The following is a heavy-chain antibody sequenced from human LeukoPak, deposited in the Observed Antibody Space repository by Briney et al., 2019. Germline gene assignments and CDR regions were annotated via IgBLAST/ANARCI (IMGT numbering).Heavy chain of an antibody. D-gene: IGHD1-1*01. CDR1: GFTLSNSW. CDR2: MNQDGSSI. Sequence: GGSLRLSCAAFGFTLSNSWMSWVRQAPGKGLEWVANMNQDGSSIYYVDPVKGRFTISRDNAKYSLYLHMNSLRAEDTAVYYCTRGGGQLDFWGQGTLVTVSS. V-gene: IGHV3-7*01. J-gene: IGHJ4*02. CDR3: TRGGGQLDF.